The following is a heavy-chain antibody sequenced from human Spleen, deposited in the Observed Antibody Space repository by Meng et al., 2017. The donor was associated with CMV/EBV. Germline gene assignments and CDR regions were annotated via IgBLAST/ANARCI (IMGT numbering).Heavy chain of an antibody. CDR2: INSRGTT. CDR3: ARLHPCHEASCSFRGAGWFDP. D-gene: IGHD2-2*01. Sequence: DYPWSWIRQPPGKGLEWIGQINSRGTTDYNPSLKSRLTILLHTSDNQFSLRLTSLTAADTAIYYCARLHPCHEASCSFRGAGWFDPWGQGTLVTVSS. J-gene: IGHJ5*02. CDR1: DYP. V-gene: IGHV4-34*01.